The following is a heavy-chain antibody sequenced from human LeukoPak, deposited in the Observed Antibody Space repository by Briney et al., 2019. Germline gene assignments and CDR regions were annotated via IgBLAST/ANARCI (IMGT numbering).Heavy chain of an antibody. Sequence: GGSLRLSCAASGIIFSDSYMTWIRQAPGKGLEWVSYISSNGYTMNYADSVKGRFSISRDNAKNSVYLQMNSLRAEDTAVYYCARARGLGPGGWFDPWGQGTLVTVSS. V-gene: IGHV3-11*01. CDR1: GIIFSDSY. D-gene: IGHD3-10*01. J-gene: IGHJ5*02. CDR2: ISSNGYTM. CDR3: ARARGLGPGGWFDP.